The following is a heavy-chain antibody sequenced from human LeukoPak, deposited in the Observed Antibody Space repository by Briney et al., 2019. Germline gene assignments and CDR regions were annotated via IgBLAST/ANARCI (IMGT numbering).Heavy chain of an antibody. CDR3: ASYIPIVVVTAIRQSAFDI. CDR2: ISSSGSTI. V-gene: IGHV3-48*03. D-gene: IGHD2-21*02. Sequence: PGGSLRLSCAASGFTFSSYEMNWVRQAPGEGLEWVSYISSSGSTIYYADSVKGRFTISRDNAKNSLYLQMNSLRAEDTAVYYCASYIPIVVVTAIRQSAFDIWGQGTMVTVSS. CDR1: GFTFSSYE. J-gene: IGHJ3*02.